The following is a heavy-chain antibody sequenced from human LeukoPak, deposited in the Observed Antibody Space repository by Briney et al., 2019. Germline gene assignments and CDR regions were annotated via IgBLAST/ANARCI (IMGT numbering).Heavy chain of an antibody. D-gene: IGHD6-19*01. Sequence: GGSLRLSCVVSGFTFNSYTMHWVRQAPGQGLESVSAISHDGDTPYYADSVKGRFTISRDNAKNSLYLQMNSLGAEDTAVYYCARGVPSGLDYFDYWGQGTLVTVSS. CDR3: ARGVPSGLDYFDY. V-gene: IGHV3-64*02. CDR2: ISHDGDTP. CDR1: GFTFNSYT. J-gene: IGHJ4*02.